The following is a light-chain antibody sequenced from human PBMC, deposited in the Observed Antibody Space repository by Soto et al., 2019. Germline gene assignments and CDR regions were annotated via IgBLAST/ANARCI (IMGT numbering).Light chain of an antibody. CDR3: QQYNSYYT. V-gene: IGKV1-5*01. Sequence: DIQMTQSPSTLSASVGDRVTITCRASQSISSWLAWYQQKPGKAPKLLIYDASSLESRVPSRFSGRGSGTEFTLTISSLQPDDFATYYRQQYNSYYTFGQGTKVDIK. J-gene: IGKJ2*01. CDR1: QSISSW. CDR2: DAS.